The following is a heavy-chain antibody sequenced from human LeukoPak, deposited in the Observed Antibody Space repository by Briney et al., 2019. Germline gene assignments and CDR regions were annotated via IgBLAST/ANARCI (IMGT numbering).Heavy chain of an antibody. CDR1: GYTFTSYY. V-gene: IGHV1-46*01. CDR3: ARAVTTSFGAYYYYGMDV. D-gene: IGHD4-17*01. CDR2: INPSGGST. J-gene: IGHJ6*02. Sequence: ASVKVSCKASGYTFTSYYMHWVRQAPGQGLEWMGIINPSGGSTSYAQKFQGRVTMTRDTSTSTVYMELSSLRSEDTAVYYCARAVTTSFGAYYYYGMDVWGQGTTVTVSS.